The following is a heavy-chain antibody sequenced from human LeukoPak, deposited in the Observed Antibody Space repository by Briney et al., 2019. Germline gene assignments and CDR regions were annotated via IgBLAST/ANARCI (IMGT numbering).Heavy chain of an antibody. CDR2: ISSSGSTI. Sequence: GGSLRLSCAASGFTFSDYYMSWIRQAPGKGLEWVSYISSSGSTIYYTDSVKGRFTISRDNAKNSLYLQMNSLRAEDTAVYYCARVNGDDFWSGYYILDYWGQGTLVTVSS. CDR1: GFTFSDYY. J-gene: IGHJ4*02. V-gene: IGHV3-11*04. D-gene: IGHD3-3*01. CDR3: ARVNGDDFWSGYYILDY.